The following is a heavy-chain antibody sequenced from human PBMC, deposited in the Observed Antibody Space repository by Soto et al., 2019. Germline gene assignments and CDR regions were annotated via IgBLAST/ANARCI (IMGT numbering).Heavy chain of an antibody. CDR2: IGTAGDT. Sequence: EVQLVESGGGLVQPGGSLRLSCAASGFTFSSYDMHWVRQATGKGLEWVSAIGTAGDTYYPGSVKGRFTISRENAKSSLYLQMNSLRAGDTAVYYCARVYRTVTVYYFDYWGQGTLVTVSS. D-gene: IGHD4-17*01. CDR3: ARVYRTVTVYYFDY. J-gene: IGHJ4*02. V-gene: IGHV3-13*01. CDR1: GFTFSSYD.